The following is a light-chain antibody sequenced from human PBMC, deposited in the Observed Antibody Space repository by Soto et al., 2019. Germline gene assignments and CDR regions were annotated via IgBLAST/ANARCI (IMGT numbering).Light chain of an antibody. CDR1: QDITNS. CDR3: QQSYSTPIYS. V-gene: IGKV1-33*01. CDR2: DAS. J-gene: IGKJ2*01. Sequence: DIQMTQSPSSLSASVGDRVTITCQASQDITNSLNWYQQKPGKAPKLLIYDASNLETGVPSRFSGSGSGTDFTFTISTLQPEDFATYYCQQSYSTPIYSFGQGTKVDIK.